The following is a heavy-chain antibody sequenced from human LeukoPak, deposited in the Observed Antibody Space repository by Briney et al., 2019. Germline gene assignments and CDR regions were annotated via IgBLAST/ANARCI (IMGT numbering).Heavy chain of an antibody. D-gene: IGHD4-17*01. CDR2: ISYDGSNK. J-gene: IGHJ6*02. CDR1: GFTFSSYA. Sequence: GGSLRLSCAASGFTFSSYAMHWVRQAPGKGLEWVAVISYDGSNKYYADSVKGRFTISRDNSKNTLYLQMNSLRAEDTAVYYCAREGHYGDYIYYYGMDVWGQGTTVTVSS. CDR3: AREGHYGDYIYYYGMDV. V-gene: IGHV3-30*14.